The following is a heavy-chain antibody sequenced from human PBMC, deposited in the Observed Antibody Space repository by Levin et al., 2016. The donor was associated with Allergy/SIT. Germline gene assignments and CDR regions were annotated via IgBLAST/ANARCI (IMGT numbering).Heavy chain of an antibody. CDR2: IYHSGST. Sequence: WIRQPPGKGLEWIGEIYHSGSTNYNPSLKSRVTISVDKSKNQFSLKLSSVTAADTAVYYCARQDAGWYRLSYYYGMDVWGQGTTVTVSS. V-gene: IGHV4-4*02. D-gene: IGHD6-19*01. J-gene: IGHJ6*02. CDR3: ARQDAGWYRLSYYYGMDV.